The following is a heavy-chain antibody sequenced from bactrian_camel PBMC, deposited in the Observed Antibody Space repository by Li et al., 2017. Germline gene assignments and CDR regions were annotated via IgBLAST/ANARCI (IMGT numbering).Heavy chain of an antibody. D-gene: IGHD2*01. V-gene: IGHV3S53*01. CDR2: IDSAGVT. CDR1: YYVYKGAC. CDR3: AATNPFAAVVTCELGAFEL. Sequence: HVQLVESGGGSVQVGGSLSLSCEVSYYVYKGACLGWFRQAPGKEREEIARIDSAGVTIYADSVKGRASISKDNAKSTLALRMNSLKSEDTALYYCAATNPFAAVVTCELGAFELWGKGTQVTVS. J-gene: IGHJ4*01.